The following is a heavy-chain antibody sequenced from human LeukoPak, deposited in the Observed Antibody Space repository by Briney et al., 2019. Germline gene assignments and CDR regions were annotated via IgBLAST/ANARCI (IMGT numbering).Heavy chain of an antibody. Sequence: SETLSLTCIVSGGSISDYYWSWIRQPPGKGLEWIGYIYHSGSTNYNPSLKSRVTISVDTSKNQFSLSLSSVTAADTAVYYCARQYNWNYGVGDYYYYYYMDVWGKGTTVTVSS. J-gene: IGHJ6*03. CDR1: GGSISDYY. V-gene: IGHV4-59*08. CDR3: ARQYNWNYGVGDYYYYYYMDV. CDR2: IYHSGST. D-gene: IGHD1-7*01.